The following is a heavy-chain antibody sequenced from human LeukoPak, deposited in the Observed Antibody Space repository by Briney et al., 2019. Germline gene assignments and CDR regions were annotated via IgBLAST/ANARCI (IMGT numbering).Heavy chain of an antibody. CDR1: GFTFSSYA. V-gene: IGHV3-30*04. D-gene: IGHD6-13*01. CDR2: ISYDGSNK. J-gene: IGHJ3*02. CDR3: ARDAIAAAGDAFDI. Sequence: GGSLRLSCAASGFTFSSYAMHWVRQAPGKGLEWVAVISYDGSNKYYADSVKGRFTISRDNSKNTLYLQMNSLRAEDTAVYYCARDAIAAAGDAFDIWGQGTMVTVSS.